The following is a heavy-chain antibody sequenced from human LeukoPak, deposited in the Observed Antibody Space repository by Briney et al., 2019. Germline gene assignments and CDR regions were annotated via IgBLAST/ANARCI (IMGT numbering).Heavy chain of an antibody. D-gene: IGHD2-15*01. CDR1: GGTFSSYA. Sequence: SVKVSCKASGGTFSSYAISWVRQAPGQGLEWMGGIIPIFGTANYAQKFQGRVTITTAESTSTAYMELSSLRSEDTAVYYCASTPCSGGSCHGNYYYYMDVWGKGTTVTVSS. CDR2: IIPIFGTA. CDR3: ASTPCSGGSCHGNYYYYMDV. V-gene: IGHV1-69*05. J-gene: IGHJ6*03.